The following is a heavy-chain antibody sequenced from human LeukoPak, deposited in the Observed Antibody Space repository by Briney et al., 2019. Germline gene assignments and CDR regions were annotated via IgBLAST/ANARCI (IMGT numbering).Heavy chain of an antibody. CDR3: ASLYGSGKRWVDP. Sequence: PSETLSLTCAVYGGSFSGYYWSWIRQPPGKGLEWVGRTRNKANSYTTEYAASVKGRFTISRDDSKNSLYLQMNSLKTEDTAVYYCASLYGSGKRWVDPWGQGTLVTVSS. D-gene: IGHD3-10*01. J-gene: IGHJ5*02. CDR1: GGSFSGYY. V-gene: IGHV3-72*01. CDR2: TRNKANSYTT.